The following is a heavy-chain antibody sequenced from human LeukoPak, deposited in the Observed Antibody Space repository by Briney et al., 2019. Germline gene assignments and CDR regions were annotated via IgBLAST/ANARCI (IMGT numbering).Heavy chain of an antibody. CDR3: ARGTGKTKAFDI. V-gene: IGHV3-21*01. J-gene: IGHJ3*02. CDR2: ISSSSNYK. CDR1: GFTFSSYS. D-gene: IGHD1/OR15-1a*01. Sequence: GGSLRLSCAASGFTFSSYSINWVRQAPGKGLEWASSISSSSNYKYYADSVKGRFTISRDNTKNSVSLQMKSLRVEDAAVYYCARGTGKTKAFDIWGQGTMVTVPS.